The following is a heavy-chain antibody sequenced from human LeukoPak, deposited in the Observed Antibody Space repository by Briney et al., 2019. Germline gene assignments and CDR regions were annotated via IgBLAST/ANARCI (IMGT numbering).Heavy chain of an antibody. CDR2: INPNSGGT. CDR1: GYTFTGYY. CDR3: ARAEKYSSSWYYFDY. J-gene: IGHJ4*02. D-gene: IGHD6-13*01. Sequence: ASVKVSCKASGYTFTGYYMHWVRQAPGQGLEWMGWINPNSGGTNYAQKLQGRVTMTRDTSISTAYMELSRLRSDDTAVYYCARAEKYSSSWYYFDYWGQGTLVTVSS. V-gene: IGHV1-2*02.